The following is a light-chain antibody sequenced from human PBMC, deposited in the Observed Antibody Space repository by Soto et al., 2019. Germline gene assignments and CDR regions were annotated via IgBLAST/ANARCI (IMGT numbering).Light chain of an antibody. CDR3: QQYNTYSVT. V-gene: IGKV1-5*01. CDR1: QNIVNW. CDR2: GSS. J-gene: IGKJ5*01. Sequence: DIQMNQSPSTLSPSGGDRVTITCRARQNIVNWLAWYQQKPGKAPKILIYGSSTLERGVPSRFSGSGSGTEFTLTITYLQPDDFATYSCQQYNTYSVTFGQGTRLAIK.